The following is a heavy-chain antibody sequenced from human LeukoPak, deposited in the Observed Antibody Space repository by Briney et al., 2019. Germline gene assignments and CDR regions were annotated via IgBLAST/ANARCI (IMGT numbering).Heavy chain of an antibody. V-gene: IGHV3-74*01. D-gene: IGHD2-8*01. CDR3: GRDIPRGSNHLDY. CDR1: GFTFSSHW. J-gene: IGHJ4*02. CDR2: IKYDASST. Sequence: GGSLRLSCADSGFTFSSHWMHWVRHAPGKGLVWVSRIKYDASSTSYADSVKGRFTISRDNAKNTLYLQMNSLRAEDTAVYYCGRDIPRGSNHLDYXGXXTXVTVSA.